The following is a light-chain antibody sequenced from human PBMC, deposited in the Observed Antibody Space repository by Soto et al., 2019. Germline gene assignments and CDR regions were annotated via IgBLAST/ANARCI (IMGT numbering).Light chain of an antibody. CDR3: QQYCIYAT. Sequence: DIQMTQSPSTLSASVGDRVTITCRASQTIRNYLTWYQQRPGKAPKLLIYMSSILQNGVPSRYSGSGSGTEFTLTISSLQADDFATYDCQQYCIYATFGQGTRVEI. V-gene: IGKV1-5*03. CDR2: MSS. CDR1: QTIRNY. J-gene: IGKJ1*01.